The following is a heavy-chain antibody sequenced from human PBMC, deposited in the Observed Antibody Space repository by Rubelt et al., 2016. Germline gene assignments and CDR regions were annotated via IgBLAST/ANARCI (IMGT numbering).Heavy chain of an antibody. CDR2: ISAYNGNT. V-gene: IGHV1-18*01. CDR3: ARDLPPFRRYNWNFPLDY. CDR1: GYTFTSYG. J-gene: IGHJ4*02. D-gene: IGHD1-7*01. Sequence: QVQLVQSGAEVKKPGASVKVSCKASGYTFTSYGISWVRQAPGQGLEWMGWISAYNGNTNYAQKLQGGVTRTADTSTSAAYMELRSLGSDDTSGYYCARDLPPFRRYNWNFPLDYWGQGTLVTVSS.